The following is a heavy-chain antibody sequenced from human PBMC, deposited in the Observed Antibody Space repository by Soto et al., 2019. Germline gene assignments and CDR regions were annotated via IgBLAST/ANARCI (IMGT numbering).Heavy chain of an antibody. CDR2: IVVGSGNT. CDR3: AAFTSALHFDESATLGFDS. J-gene: IGHJ4*02. D-gene: IGHD3-9*01. CDR1: GFTFTGSA. Sequence: SVKFSCKASGFTFTGSAMHWVRQARGQRLEWIGWIVVGSGNTNYAQKFQERVTITRDMSTSTAYMELSSLRSEDTAVYYCAAFTSALHFDESATLGFDSWAQGNLLTVSA. V-gene: IGHV1-58*02.